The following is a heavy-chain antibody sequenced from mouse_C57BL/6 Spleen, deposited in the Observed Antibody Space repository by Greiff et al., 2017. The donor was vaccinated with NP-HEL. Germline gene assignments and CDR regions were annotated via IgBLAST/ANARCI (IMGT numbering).Heavy chain of an antibody. Sequence: QVQLKQSGAELVKPGASVKLSCKASGYTFTEYTIHWVKQRSGQGLEWIGWFYPGSGSIKYNEKFKDKATLTADQSSSTVYMELSRLTSEDSAVYFCARHEEIYYYGSSPFAYWGQGTLVTVSA. D-gene: IGHD1-1*01. V-gene: IGHV1-62-2*01. J-gene: IGHJ3*01. CDR3: ARHEEIYYYGSSPFAY. CDR1: GYTFTEYT. CDR2: FYPGSGSI.